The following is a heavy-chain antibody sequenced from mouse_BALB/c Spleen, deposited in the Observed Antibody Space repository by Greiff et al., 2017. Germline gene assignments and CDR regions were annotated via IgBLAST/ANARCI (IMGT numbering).Heavy chain of an antibody. Sequence: EVQVVESGGGLVKPGGSLKLSCAASGFTFSSYTMSWVRQTPEKRLEWVATISSGGGNTYYPDSVKGRFTISRDNAKNNLYLQMSSLRSEDTALYYCARISYWYFDVWGAGTTVTVSS. CDR3: ARISYWYFDV. D-gene: IGHD2-4*01. CDR2: ISSGGGNT. V-gene: IGHV5-9*03. CDR1: GFTFSSYT. J-gene: IGHJ1*01.